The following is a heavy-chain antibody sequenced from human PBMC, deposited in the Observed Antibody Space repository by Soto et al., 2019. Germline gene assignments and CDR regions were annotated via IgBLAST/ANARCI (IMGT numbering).Heavy chain of an antibody. J-gene: IGHJ4*02. D-gene: IGHD3-3*01. CDR2: ISSSGSTI. Sequence: VQLVESGGGVVQPGRSLRLSCAASGFTFSSYEMNWVRQAPGKGLEWVSYISSSGSTIYYADSVKGRFTISRDNAKNSLYLQMNSLRAEDTAVYYCAREANYDFWSGYYTWGDYWGQGTLVTVSS. CDR1: GFTFSSYE. CDR3: AREANYDFWSGYYTWGDY. V-gene: IGHV3-48*03.